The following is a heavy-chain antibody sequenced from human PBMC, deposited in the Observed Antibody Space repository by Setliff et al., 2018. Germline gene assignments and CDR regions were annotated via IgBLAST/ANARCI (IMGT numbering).Heavy chain of an antibody. CDR3: ARVDFTMLQGVLGQ. CDR1: GGSISSSSYY. D-gene: IGHD3-10*01. J-gene: IGHJ1*01. Sequence: SETLSLTCTVSGGSISSSSYYWGWIRQPPGKGLEWLGSVYFSGYTYYIPSLSGRVTISIDTSKNQFSLRLTSVTAADTAVYYCARVDFTMLQGVLGQWGQGTLVTVSS. CDR2: VYFSGYT. V-gene: IGHV4-39*07.